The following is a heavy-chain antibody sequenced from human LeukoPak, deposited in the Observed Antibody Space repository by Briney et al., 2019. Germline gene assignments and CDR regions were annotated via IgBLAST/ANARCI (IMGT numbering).Heavy chain of an antibody. D-gene: IGHD3-22*01. CDR1: GGSISSSSYY. V-gene: IGHV4-39*07. CDR2: IYYSGST. J-gene: IGHJ4*02. Sequence: PSETLSLTCTVSGGSISSSSYYWGWIRQPPGKGLEWIGSIYYSGSTYYNPSLKSRVTISVDTSKNQFSLKLSSVTAADTAVYYCASSYYYDSSGYYFDYWGQGTLVTVSS. CDR3: ASSYYYDSSGYYFDY.